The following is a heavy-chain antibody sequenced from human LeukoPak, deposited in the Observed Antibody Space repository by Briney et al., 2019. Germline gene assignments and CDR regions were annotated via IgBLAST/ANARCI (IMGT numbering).Heavy chain of an antibody. CDR1: GFTFSSYG. D-gene: IGHD4/OR15-4a*01. CDR2: VSYDGGNK. V-gene: IGHV3-30*18. CDR3: AKRAGQYGMDV. J-gene: IGHJ6*02. Sequence: GGSLRLSCAASGFTFSSYGIHWVRQAPGKGLEWVAVVSYDGGNKYYADSVKGRFTISRDNSQNTVYLQMNSLRAEDTAVYYCAKRAGQYGMDVWGQGTTVTVSS.